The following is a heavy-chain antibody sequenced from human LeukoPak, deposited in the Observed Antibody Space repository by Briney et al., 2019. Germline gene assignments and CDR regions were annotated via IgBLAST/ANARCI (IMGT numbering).Heavy chain of an antibody. Sequence: GESLKISCKGSGYSFTSYWIGWVRQMPGKGLEWMGIIYPGDSDTRYSPSFQGQVTISADKSISTAYLQWSSLKASDTAMYYCARVIAVAGTWYYFDYWGQGTLVTVSS. CDR3: ARVIAVAGTWYYFDY. CDR2: IYPGDSDT. V-gene: IGHV5-51*01. CDR1: GYSFTSYW. D-gene: IGHD6-19*01. J-gene: IGHJ4*02.